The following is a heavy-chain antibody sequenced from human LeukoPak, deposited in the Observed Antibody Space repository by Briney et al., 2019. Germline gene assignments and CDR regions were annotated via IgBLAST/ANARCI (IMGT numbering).Heavy chain of an antibody. CDR3: ARVRGTVTTDFDY. Sequence: SETLSLTCTVSGYSISSGYYWGWIRQPPGKWLEWIGSIYHSGSTYYNPSLKSRVTISVDTSKNQFSLKLSSVTAADTAVYYCARVRGTVTTDFDYWGQGTLVTVSS. J-gene: IGHJ4*02. V-gene: IGHV4-38-2*02. CDR2: IYHSGST. CDR1: GYSISSGYY. D-gene: IGHD4-17*01.